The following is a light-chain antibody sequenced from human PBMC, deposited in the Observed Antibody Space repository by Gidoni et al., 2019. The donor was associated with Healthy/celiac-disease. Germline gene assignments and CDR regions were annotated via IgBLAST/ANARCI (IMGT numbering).Light chain of an antibody. CDR3: QQYGSSWT. V-gene: IGKV3-20*01. J-gene: IGKJ1*01. CDR2: GAS. CDR1: QSVSSSY. Sequence: DIVLTQSPGTLSLSPGERATLSCRASQSVSSSYLAWYQQKPGQAPRLLIYGASSRATGIPDRFSGSGPGTDFTLTISRLEPEDFAVYYCQQYGSSWTFGQGTKVEIK.